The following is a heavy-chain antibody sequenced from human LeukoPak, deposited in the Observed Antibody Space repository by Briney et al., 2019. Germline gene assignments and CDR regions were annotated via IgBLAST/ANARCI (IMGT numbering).Heavy chain of an antibody. CDR1: EFSFKSYS. D-gene: IGHD3-22*01. Sequence: GGSLRLSCAASEFSFKSYSFNWVRQAPGKGLEWVSSINKGSTHMYYADSVKGRFTVSRDDAQNSLYLQMNSLSAEGTALYYCVRLRRNSDSSGYYYYYDSWGRGTQVTVSS. J-gene: IGHJ4*02. V-gene: IGHV3-21*01. CDR3: VRLRRNSDSSGYYYYYDS. CDR2: INKGSTHM.